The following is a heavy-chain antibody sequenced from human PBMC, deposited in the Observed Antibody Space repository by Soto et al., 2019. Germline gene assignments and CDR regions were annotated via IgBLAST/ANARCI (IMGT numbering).Heavy chain of an antibody. J-gene: IGHJ4*02. CDR1: GFTFSSYG. CDR3: AKVAGDSHPPDY. CDR2: ISYDGSNK. D-gene: IGHD7-27*01. Sequence: LRLSCAASGFTFSSYGMHWVRQAPGKGLEGVAVISYDGSNKYYADSVKGRFTISRDNSKNTLYLQMNSLRAEDTAVYYCAKVAGDSHPPDYWGQGTLVTVSS. V-gene: IGHV3-30*18.